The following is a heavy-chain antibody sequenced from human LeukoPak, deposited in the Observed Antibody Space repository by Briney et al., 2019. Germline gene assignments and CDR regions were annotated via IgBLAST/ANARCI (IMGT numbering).Heavy chain of an antibody. J-gene: IGHJ6*03. V-gene: IGHV4-59*08. D-gene: IGHD2-21*01. CDR1: GGSLSYYY. CDR3: GRWYCVDNTCFHMDV. Sequence: PSETLPHTRIVSGGSLSYYYWSWIRQPPGKGLEWIGYIYYSGSANYIPSLRSRVTMSVDTSRNQFSLRLSSVTAADTAVYYCGRWYCVDNTCFHMDVWPKGARVTVSS. CDR2: IYYSGSA.